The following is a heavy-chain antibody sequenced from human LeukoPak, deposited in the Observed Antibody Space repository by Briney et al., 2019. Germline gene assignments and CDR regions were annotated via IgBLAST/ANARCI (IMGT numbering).Heavy chain of an antibody. CDR1: GFNFSSYA. CDR3: ARSYDSRGLEY. Sequence: QPGRSLTLSCAASGFNFSSYAMHRVRQAPGKGLEWVAVIWHDGSHRYYVDSVKGRFTISRDNSENRLYLQINSLRAEDTAVYYCARSYDSRGLEYWGQGTLVTVSS. CDR2: IWHDGSHR. J-gene: IGHJ4*02. V-gene: IGHV3-33*01. D-gene: IGHD3-22*01.